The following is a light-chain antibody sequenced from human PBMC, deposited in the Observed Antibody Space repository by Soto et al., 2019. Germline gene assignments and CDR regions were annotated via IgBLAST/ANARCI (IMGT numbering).Light chain of an antibody. J-gene: IGLJ1*01. Sequence: QSVLTQPAFVSGSPGQSITISCTGTSSDVGGYNYVSWYQHHPGKAPKLMIYDVSNRPSGVSNRFSGSKSGNTASLTISGLQPEYEADYYCCSYTTSNTRQIVFGTGTKLTVL. CDR2: DVS. CDR3: CSYTTSNTRQIV. CDR1: SSDVGGYNY. V-gene: IGLV2-14*03.